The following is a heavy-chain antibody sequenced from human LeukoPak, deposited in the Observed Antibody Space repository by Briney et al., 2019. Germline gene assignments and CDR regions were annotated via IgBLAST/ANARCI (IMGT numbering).Heavy chain of an antibody. CDR3: ARPRIRARDDVFDI. Sequence: SVKVSCKASGGTFISYAISWVPQAPGQGLEWMGGFIPIFVTANYAQKFHGRVTITTDEYMSTAYMELSSLRSAGTAVYYCARPRIRARDDVFDICGQGTMVTVSS. CDR1: GGTFISYA. CDR2: FIPIFVTA. D-gene: IGHD5-18*01. J-gene: IGHJ3*02. V-gene: IGHV1-69*05.